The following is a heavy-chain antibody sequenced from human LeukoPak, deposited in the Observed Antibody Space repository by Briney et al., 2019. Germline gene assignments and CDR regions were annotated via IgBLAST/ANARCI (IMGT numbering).Heavy chain of an antibody. Sequence: SVKVSCKASGGTFSSYAISWVRQAPGQGLEWMGGIIPIFGTANYAQKFQGRVTITADESTSTAYMELSSLRSEDTAVYYCARGRYDFWSGYYESPPMDAFDIWGQGTMVTVSS. CDR2: IIPIFGTA. V-gene: IGHV1-69*13. D-gene: IGHD3-3*01. J-gene: IGHJ3*02. CDR1: GGTFSSYA. CDR3: ARGRYDFWSGYYESPPMDAFDI.